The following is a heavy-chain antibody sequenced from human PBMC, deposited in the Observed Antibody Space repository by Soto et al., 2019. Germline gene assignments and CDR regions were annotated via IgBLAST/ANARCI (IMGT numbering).Heavy chain of an antibody. V-gene: IGHV3-23*01. CDR2: ISGHGDAT. CDR3: ANSRVSMVRGLIIIPNY. Sequence: GGSLRLSCAASGFPFTGYAMSWVRQAPGKGLEWVSAISGHGDATFYADSVKGRFTISRDNSKNTLYLHMNSLRAEDTALYYCANSRVSMVRGLIIIPNYWGQGTLVTVLL. J-gene: IGHJ4*02. CDR1: GFPFTGYA. D-gene: IGHD3-10*01.